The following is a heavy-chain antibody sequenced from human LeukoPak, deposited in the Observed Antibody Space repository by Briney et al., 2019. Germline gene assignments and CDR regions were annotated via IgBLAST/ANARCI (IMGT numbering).Heavy chain of an antibody. D-gene: IGHD5-12*01. Sequence: SETLSLTCAVSGGSISGGAYSWSWIRQPPGKGLEWIGYIYHSGSSYYNPSLKSRVTISVDRSKNQFSLSLSSVTAADTAAYYCARVIVATNWFDPWGQGTLVTVSS. CDR2: IYHSGSS. J-gene: IGHJ5*02. V-gene: IGHV4-30-2*01. CDR3: ARVIVATNWFDP. CDR1: GGSISGGAYS.